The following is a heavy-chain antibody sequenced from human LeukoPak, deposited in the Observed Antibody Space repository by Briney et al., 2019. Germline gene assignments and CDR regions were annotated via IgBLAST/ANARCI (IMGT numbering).Heavy chain of an antibody. J-gene: IGHJ4*02. CDR3: ARSPYYYGSGSYYCYFDY. D-gene: IGHD3-10*01. Sequence: PSETLSLTCTVSGGSISSSSYYWGWIRQPPGKGLEWIGSIYYSGSTYYNPSLKSRVTISVDTSKNQFSLKLSSVTAADTAVYYCARSPYYYGSGSYYCYFDYWGQGTLVTVSS. V-gene: IGHV4-39*07. CDR1: GGSISSSSYY. CDR2: IYYSGST.